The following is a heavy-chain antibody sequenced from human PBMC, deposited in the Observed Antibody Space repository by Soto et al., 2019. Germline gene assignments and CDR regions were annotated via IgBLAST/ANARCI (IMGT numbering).Heavy chain of an antibody. J-gene: IGHJ4*02. Sequence: ASVEVSCKTSGYVFTSYAVHWVRQAPGQRLEWMGWINAGNGNTQYSQKFKGRVTVTSATSASTAYMELSSLRSEDTAFYYCARAVTVDSSGWYALRYWGQGTLVTVSS. CDR2: INAGNGNT. D-gene: IGHD6-19*01. CDR3: ARAVTVDSSGWYALRY. CDR1: GYVFTSYA. V-gene: IGHV1-3*01.